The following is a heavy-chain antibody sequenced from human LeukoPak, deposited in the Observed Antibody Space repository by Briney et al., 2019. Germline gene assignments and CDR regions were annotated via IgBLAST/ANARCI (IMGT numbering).Heavy chain of an antibody. CDR3: ARATTENYYYYYYMDV. Sequence: ASVMVSCKASGYTFTSYGISWVRQAPGQGLEWMGWISAYNGNTNYAQKLQGRVTMTTDTSTSTAYMELRSLRSDDTAVYYCARATTENYYYYYYMDVWGKGTTVTVSS. V-gene: IGHV1-18*01. CDR2: ISAYNGNT. CDR1: GYTFTSYG. D-gene: IGHD4-11*01. J-gene: IGHJ6*03.